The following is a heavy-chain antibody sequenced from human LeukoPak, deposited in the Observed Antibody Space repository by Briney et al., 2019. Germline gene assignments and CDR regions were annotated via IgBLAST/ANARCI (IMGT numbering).Heavy chain of an antibody. CDR2: IRYDGSNK. D-gene: IGHD6-6*01. CDR1: GFTFSSYG. J-gene: IGHJ6*03. CDR3: AKDRGYSSSSGYYYMDV. V-gene: IGHV3-30*02. Sequence: PGGSLRLSCAASGFTFSSYGMHWVRQAPGKGLEWVAFIRYDGSNKYYADSVKGRFTISRDNSKNTLYLHMNSLRAEDTAVYYCAKDRGYSSSSGYYYMDVWGKGTTVTVSS.